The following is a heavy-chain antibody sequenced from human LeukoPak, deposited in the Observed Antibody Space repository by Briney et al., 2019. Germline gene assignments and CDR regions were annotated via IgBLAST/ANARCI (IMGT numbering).Heavy chain of an antibody. CDR1: GASVSTSPYY. Sequence: SETLSLTCKVSGASVSTSPYYWTWIRQPAGKGLEWIGEINHSGSTNYNPSLKSRVTISVDTSKNQFSLKLSSVTAADTAVYYCARGLELERAYYFDYWGQGTLVTVSS. D-gene: IGHD1-1*01. J-gene: IGHJ4*02. CDR3: ARGLELERAYYFDY. V-gene: IGHV4-39*07. CDR2: INHSGST.